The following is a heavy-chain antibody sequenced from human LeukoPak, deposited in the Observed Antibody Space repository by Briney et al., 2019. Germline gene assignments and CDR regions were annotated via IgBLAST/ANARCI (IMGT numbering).Heavy chain of an antibody. CDR2: INPNSGGT. D-gene: IGHD3-3*01. CDR1: GYTFTGYY. J-gene: IGHJ4*02. V-gene: IGHV1-2*02. Sequence: ASVKVSCKASGYTFTGYYMHWARQAPGQGLEWMGWINPNSGGTNYAQKFQGRVTMTRDTSISTAYMELSRLRSDDTAVYYCARAEITIFGVVYEFDYWGQGTLVTVSS. CDR3: ARAEITIFGVVYEFDY.